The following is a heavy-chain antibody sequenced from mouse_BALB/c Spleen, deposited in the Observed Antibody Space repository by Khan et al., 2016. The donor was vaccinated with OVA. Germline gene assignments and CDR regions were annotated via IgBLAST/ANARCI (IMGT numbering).Heavy chain of an antibody. CDR2: IWSDGTT. V-gene: IGHV2-6-1*01. CDR1: GFSLANYG. D-gene: IGHD2-10*01. J-gene: IGHJ4*01. CDR3: VIQPYYHYYIMDY. Sequence: VQLQESGPGLVAPSQSLSITCTISGFSLANYGVHWVRQPPGKGLEWLVVIWSDGTTTYNSALKSRLSISRDNSKSQVFLKMNSLQTDDTAMYYCVIQPYYHYYIMDYWGQGTSVTVSS.